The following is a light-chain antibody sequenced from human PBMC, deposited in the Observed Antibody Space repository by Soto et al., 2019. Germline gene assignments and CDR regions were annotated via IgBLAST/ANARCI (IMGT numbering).Light chain of an antibody. V-gene: IGKV3-20*01. CDR2: GAS. J-gene: IGKJ5*01. CDR3: QYYGSSPST. Sequence: EIVLTQSPGTLSLSPGERATLSCRASQSVSSNFLAWYQQKPGQAPRLLIYGASRRATGIPDRYSGSGSGTDFTLTSSRLESEDVALYYWQYYGSSPSTFGQGTRLAIK. CDR1: QSVSSNF.